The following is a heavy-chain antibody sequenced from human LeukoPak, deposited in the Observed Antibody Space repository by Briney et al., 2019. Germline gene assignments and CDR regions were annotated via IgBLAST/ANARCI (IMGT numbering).Heavy chain of an antibody. CDR2: INPNSGGT. D-gene: IGHD3-3*01. CDR3: AVRKRFSVEYYFDY. CDR1: GYTFTGYY. V-gene: IGHV1-2*02. Sequence: ASVKVSCKASGYTFTGYYIHWVRQAPGQGLEWMGWINPNSGGTNYAQKFQGRVTMTRDTSISTADMELSRLRSDDTAVYYCAVRKRFSVEYYFDYWGQGTLVTVSS. J-gene: IGHJ4*02.